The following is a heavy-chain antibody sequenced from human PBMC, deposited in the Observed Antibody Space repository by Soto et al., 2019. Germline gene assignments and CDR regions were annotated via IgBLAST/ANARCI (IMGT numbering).Heavy chain of an antibody. CDR3: ARDMEKGGGSAVFDY. D-gene: IGHD1-26*01. CDR1: GYTFTVYY. J-gene: IGHJ4*02. CDR2: INPKSGGT. V-gene: IGHV1-2*02. Sequence: ASVKVSCKASGYTFTVYYMHWVRQAPGQGLEWMGWINPKSGGTMYPQKFQGRVTMTWETSISTAYMALTRLRSDDTAVYYCARDMEKGGGSAVFDYWGQGTMVTVYS.